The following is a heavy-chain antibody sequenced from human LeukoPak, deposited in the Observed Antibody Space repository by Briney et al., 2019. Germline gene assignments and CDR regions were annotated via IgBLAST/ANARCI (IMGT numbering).Heavy chain of an antibody. Sequence: EASVTVSCTASGYTFTSYDINWVRQATGQGLEWMGWMNPNSGNTGYAQKFQGRVTMTRNTSISTAYMELSSLRSEDTAVYYCASYGSGSGGMDVWGQGTTVTVSS. CDR1: GYTFTSYD. CDR2: MNPNSGNT. CDR3: ASYGSGSGGMDV. V-gene: IGHV1-8*01. J-gene: IGHJ6*02. D-gene: IGHD3-10*01.